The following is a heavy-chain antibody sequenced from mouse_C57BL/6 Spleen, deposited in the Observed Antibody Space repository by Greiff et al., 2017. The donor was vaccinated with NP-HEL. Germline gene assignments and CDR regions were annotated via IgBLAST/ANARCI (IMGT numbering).Heavy chain of an antibody. D-gene: IGHD1-1*01. Sequence: EVKLQESGPGLVKPSQSLSLTCSVTGYSITSGYYWNWIRQFPGNKLEWMGYISYDGSNNYNPSLKNRISITRDTSKNQFFLKLNSVTTEDTATYYCAREGPSITTVVAPYAMDYWGQGTSVTVSS. J-gene: IGHJ4*01. CDR1: GYSITSGYY. CDR3: AREGPSITTVVAPYAMDY. V-gene: IGHV3-6*01. CDR2: ISYDGSN.